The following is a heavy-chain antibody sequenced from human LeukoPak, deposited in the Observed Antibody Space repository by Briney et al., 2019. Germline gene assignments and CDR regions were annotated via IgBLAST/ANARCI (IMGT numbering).Heavy chain of an antibody. CDR3: ARGTFGEDDAFDI. V-gene: IGHV3-30*02. J-gene: IGHJ3*02. Sequence: GGSLRLSCAASGFTFSSYGMHWVRQAPGKGLEWVAFIRYDGSNKYYADSVKGRFTISRDNSKNTLYLQMNSLRAEDTAVYYCARGTFGEDDAFDIWGQGTMVTVSS. CDR1: GFTFSSYG. CDR2: IRYDGSNK. D-gene: IGHD3-10*01.